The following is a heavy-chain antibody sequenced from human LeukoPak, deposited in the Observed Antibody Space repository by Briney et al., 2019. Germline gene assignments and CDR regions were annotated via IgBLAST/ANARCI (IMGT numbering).Heavy chain of an antibody. V-gene: IGHV4-59*01. D-gene: IGHD2-15*01. CDR2: IYYSGST. J-gene: IGHJ5*02. Sequence: SETLSLTCTVSGGSISSYYWSWIRQPPGKGLEWIGYIYYSGSTNYNPSLKSRVTISVDTSKNQFSLKLSSVTAADTAVYYCARGRTRYCSGGSCPQGWFDPWGQGTLVTLSS. CDR3: ARGRTRYCSGGSCPQGWFDP. CDR1: GGSISSYY.